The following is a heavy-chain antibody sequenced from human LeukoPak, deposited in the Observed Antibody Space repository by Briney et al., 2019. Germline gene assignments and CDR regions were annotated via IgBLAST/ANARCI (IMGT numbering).Heavy chain of an antibody. CDR1: GYTLSEFS. J-gene: IGHJ3*02. D-gene: IGHD1-26*01. CDR3: AIERDMVGGSGLDI. CDR2: FDPEDGET. Sequence: GASVKVACKVSGYTLSEFSMHWVRQAPGKGPEWMGGFDPEDGETIYAQKFQGRVSMTEDTSTDTAYMELSSLRSEDTAMYYCAIERDMVGGSGLDIWGQGTMVTVSS. V-gene: IGHV1-24*01.